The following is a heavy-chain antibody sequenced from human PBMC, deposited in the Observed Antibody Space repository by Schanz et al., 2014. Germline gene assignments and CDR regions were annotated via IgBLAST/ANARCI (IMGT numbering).Heavy chain of an antibody. J-gene: IGHJ5*02. Sequence: EVQLVESGGGLVQPGGSLRLSCTASGFTFSSYSMNWVRQAPGKGLEWVSYVSRSTPDIYYADSVKGRFTISRDNSKNTVYLQMNSLRPGDTAVYYCARPALWCGDNCFDPWGQGTLVTVSS. CDR3: ARPALWCGDNCFDP. CDR1: GFTFSSYS. CDR2: VSRSTPDI. V-gene: IGHV3-48*01. D-gene: IGHD3-10*01.